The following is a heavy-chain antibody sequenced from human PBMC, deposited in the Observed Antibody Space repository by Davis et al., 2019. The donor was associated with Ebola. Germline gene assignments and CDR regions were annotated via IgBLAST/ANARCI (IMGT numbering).Heavy chain of an antibody. CDR1: GFTFSSYA. D-gene: IGHD3-3*01. CDR3: AKGSIFGAIPYYYGMDV. Sequence: PGGSLRLSCAASGFTFSSYAMSWVRQAPGKGLEWVSGISWNSGSIGYADSVKGRFTISRANAKNSLYLQMNSLRAEDTALYYCAKGSIFGAIPYYYGMDVWGQGTTVTVSS. V-gene: IGHV3-9*01. J-gene: IGHJ6*02. CDR2: ISWNSGSI.